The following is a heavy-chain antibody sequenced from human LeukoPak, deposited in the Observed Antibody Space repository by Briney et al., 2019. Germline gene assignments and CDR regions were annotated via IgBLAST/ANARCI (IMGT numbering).Heavy chain of an antibody. V-gene: IGHV3-48*01. D-gene: IGHD3-22*01. Sequence: PGGSLRLSSAASGFTFSSYSMNWVRQAPGKGLEWVSYISSSSSTIYYADSVKGRFTISRDNAKNSLYLQMNSLRAEDTAVYYCARGSDSGGYLWAKWGQGTLVTVSS. CDR1: GFTFSSYS. CDR3: ARGSDSGGYLWAK. CDR2: ISSSSSTI. J-gene: IGHJ4*02.